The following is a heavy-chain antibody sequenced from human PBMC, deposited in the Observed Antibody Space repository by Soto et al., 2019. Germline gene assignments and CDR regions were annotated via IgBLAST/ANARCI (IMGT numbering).Heavy chain of an antibody. CDR3: ARDRHDFWSGYKSAPTNYYYGMDV. Sequence: ASVKVSCKASGYTFTSYYMHWVRQAPGQGLEWMGIINPSGGSTSYAQKFQGRVTMTRDTSTSTVYMELSSLRSEDTAVYYCARDRHDFWSGYKSAPTNYYYGMDVWGQGTTVTVSS. V-gene: IGHV1-46*01. D-gene: IGHD3-3*01. J-gene: IGHJ6*02. CDR2: INPSGGST. CDR1: GYTFTSYY.